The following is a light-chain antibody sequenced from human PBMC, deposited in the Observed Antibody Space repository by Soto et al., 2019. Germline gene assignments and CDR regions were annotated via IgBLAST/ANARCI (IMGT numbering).Light chain of an antibody. J-gene: IGLJ2*01. Sequence: QSALTQPASVSGSPGQSITISCTGTSSDVGNYNYVSWYQPHPGKAPKLMIYDVSNRPSGVSNRVSGSKSGNTASLTISGLQAEDEAEYYCSSYTSSSTLDVVFGGGTKLTVL. CDR1: SSDVGNYNY. CDR2: DVS. CDR3: SSYTSSSTLDVV. V-gene: IGLV2-14*03.